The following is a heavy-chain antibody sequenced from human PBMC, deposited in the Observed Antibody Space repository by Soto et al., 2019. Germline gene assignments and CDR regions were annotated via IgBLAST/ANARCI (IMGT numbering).Heavy chain of an antibody. Sequence: QVQLVQSRAEVRKPGSSVKVSCKASGGTFGRYPISWVRQAPGQGLEWMGRIIPMLDLTTYAPKFQGRVTMTADKSTTVAYMELTSLRSEDTAIYYCARDLGVVIAAGYFDLWGRGTPVTVSS. J-gene: IGHJ2*01. V-gene: IGHV1-69*04. CDR2: IIPMLDLT. D-gene: IGHD2-15*01. CDR3: ARDLGVVIAAGYFDL. CDR1: GGTFGRYP.